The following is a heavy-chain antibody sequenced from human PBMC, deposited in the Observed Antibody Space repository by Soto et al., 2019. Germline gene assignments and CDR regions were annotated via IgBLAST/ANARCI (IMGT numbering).Heavy chain of an antibody. CDR2: INPSGGST. Sequence: QVQLVQSGAEVKKPGASVKVSCKASGYTFTSYYMHWVRQAPGQGLEWMGIINPSGGSTSYAQKFQGRVTMTRDTSTRTVYMELSSLRSEDTAVYYCARDGTKDYYDSSGYYDCWGQGTLVTVSS. D-gene: IGHD3-22*01. CDR1: GYTFTSYY. V-gene: IGHV1-46*01. CDR3: ARDGTKDYYDSSGYYDC. J-gene: IGHJ4*02.